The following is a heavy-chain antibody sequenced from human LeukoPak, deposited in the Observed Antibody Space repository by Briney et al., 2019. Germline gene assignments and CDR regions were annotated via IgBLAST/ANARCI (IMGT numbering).Heavy chain of an antibody. CDR1: GGSFSGYY. D-gene: IGHD1-26*01. V-gene: IGHV4-34*01. Sequence: SETLSLTCAVYGGSFSGYYWSWIRQPPGKGLEWIGEINHSGSTNYNPSLKSRVTISVDTSKNQFSLKLSSVTAADTAVYYCARVQWGLSGIVGVLQWKGLDYWGQGTLVTVSS. J-gene: IGHJ4*02. CDR3: ARVQWGLSGIVGVLQWKGLDY. CDR2: INHSGST.